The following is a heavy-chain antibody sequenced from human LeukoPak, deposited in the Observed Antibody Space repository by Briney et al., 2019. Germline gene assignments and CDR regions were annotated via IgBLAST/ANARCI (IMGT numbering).Heavy chain of an antibody. CDR3: SREMPTRRTQFDF. Sequence: HPGGSLRLSCAGSGFTFRNHVIHWVRQAPGKGLEYVSGITGDGVRTYYAESVRGRFTISRDNSKNTVYLQMGSLRAEDMALYYCSREMPTRRTQFDFWGQGTQVTVSS. CDR2: ITGDGVRT. CDR1: GFTFRNHV. D-gene: IGHD2-2*01. V-gene: IGHV3-64*02. J-gene: IGHJ4*02.